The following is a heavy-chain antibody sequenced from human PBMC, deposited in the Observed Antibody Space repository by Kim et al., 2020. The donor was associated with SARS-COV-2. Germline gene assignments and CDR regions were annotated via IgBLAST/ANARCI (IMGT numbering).Heavy chain of an antibody. CDR1: GGTFVTYA. D-gene: IGHD1-1*01. V-gene: IGHV1-69*04. J-gene: IGHJ4*02. Sequence: SVKVSCKASGGTFVTYALNWVRHAPGQGLEWMGRIIPILGTVNYIRKFQGRLTITADKSTGTAYMELTSLRSDDTAIYYCTRDRGTDGATGTNNDFWGQGTLVTVSS. CDR3: TRDRGTDGATGTNNDF. CDR2: IIPILGTV.